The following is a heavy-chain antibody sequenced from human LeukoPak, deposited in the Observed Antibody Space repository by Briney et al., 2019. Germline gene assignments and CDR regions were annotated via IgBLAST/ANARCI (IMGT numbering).Heavy chain of an antibody. CDR1: GFIFSYYT. Sequence: PGGSLRLSCAASGFIFSYYTFHWVRQAPGKGLEWVAVISYDESETYYADSLKGRFTLSRDNSKKMLYLQLNSLRPEDTAVYYRARDSTTSTIRGALDYWGQGTLVTVSS. D-gene: IGHD3-10*01. CDR3: ARDSTTSTIRGALDY. V-gene: IGHV3-30*04. CDR2: ISYDESET. J-gene: IGHJ4*02.